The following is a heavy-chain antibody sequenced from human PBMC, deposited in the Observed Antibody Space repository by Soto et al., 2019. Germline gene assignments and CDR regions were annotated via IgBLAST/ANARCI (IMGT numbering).Heavy chain of an antibody. D-gene: IGHD2-21*01. J-gene: IGHJ4*02. V-gene: IGHV1-3*01. Sequence: ASVKGSCKASGYTFTGYAMHWVRQAPGQRLEWMGWINAGNGNTKYSQKFQGRVTITRDTSGSTAYMELSSLRSEDTAVYYCARDPAGYCRGDCYPYYFDYWGQGTLVTVSS. CDR3: ARDPAGYCRGDCYPYYFDY. CDR1: GYTFTGYA. CDR2: INAGNGNT.